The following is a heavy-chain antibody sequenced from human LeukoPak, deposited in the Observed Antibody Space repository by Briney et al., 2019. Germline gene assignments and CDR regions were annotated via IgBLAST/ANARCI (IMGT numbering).Heavy chain of an antibody. J-gene: IGHJ4*02. D-gene: IGHD3-10*01. Sequence: GGSLRLSCAASGFTFSSYWMSWVRQAPGKGLEWVASIKQDGSEKYYVDSVKGRFTISRDNAKNSLYLQMNSLRAEDTAVYYCARDRAHVLLWFGELGDDSPRFDYWGQGTLVTVSS. V-gene: IGHV3-7*01. CDR3: ARDRAHVLLWFGELGDDSPRFDY. CDR1: GFTFSSYW. CDR2: IKQDGSEK.